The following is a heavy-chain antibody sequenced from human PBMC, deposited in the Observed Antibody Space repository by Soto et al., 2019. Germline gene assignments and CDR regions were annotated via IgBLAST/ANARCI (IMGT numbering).Heavy chain of an antibody. V-gene: IGHV4-61*01. CDR3: ARDHSYYDSIYNWFDP. CDR1: GGSVSSGSYY. CDR2: IYYSGST. Sequence: PSETLSLTCTVSGGSVSSGSYYWSWIRQPPGKGLEWIGYIYYSGSTNYNPSLKSRVTISVDTSKNQFSLKLSSVTAAGTAVYYCARDHSYYDSIYNWFDPWGQGTLVTVSS. J-gene: IGHJ5*02. D-gene: IGHD3-22*01.